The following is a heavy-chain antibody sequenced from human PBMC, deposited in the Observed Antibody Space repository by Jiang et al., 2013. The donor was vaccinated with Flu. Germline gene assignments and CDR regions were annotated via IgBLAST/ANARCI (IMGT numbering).Heavy chain of an antibody. V-gene: IGHV1-69*01. CDR3: ARDTESFDQLLLWLGGY. D-gene: IGHD2-2*01. CDR2: PIFGTA. Sequence: PIFGTANYAQKFQGRVTITADESTSTAYMELSSLRSEDTAVYYCARDTESFDQLLLWLGGYWGQGTLVTVSS. J-gene: IGHJ4*02.